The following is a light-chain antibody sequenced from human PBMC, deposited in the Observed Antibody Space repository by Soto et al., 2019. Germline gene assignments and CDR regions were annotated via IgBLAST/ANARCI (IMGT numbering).Light chain of an antibody. CDR2: GNS. CDR3: QSYDSSLSGLWV. CDR1: SSNIGAGYD. V-gene: IGLV1-40*01. J-gene: IGLJ3*02. Sequence: QSVLTQPPSVSGAPGQRVTISCTGSSSNIGAGYDVHWYQQLPGTAPKHLIYGNSNRPSGVPDRFSGSKSGTSASLAITGLQAEDEADYYCQSYDSSLSGLWVFGGGTKVTVL.